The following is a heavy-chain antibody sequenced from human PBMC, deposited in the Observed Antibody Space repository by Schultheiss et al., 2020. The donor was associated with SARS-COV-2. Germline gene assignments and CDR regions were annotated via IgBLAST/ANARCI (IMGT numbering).Heavy chain of an antibody. CDR1: GFTFSSYS. CDR2: ISDSSSYI. J-gene: IGHJ5*02. CDR3: AKAPSIGWDWFDP. V-gene: IGHV3-21*04. Sequence: GESLKISCAASGFTFSSYSMNWVRQAPGKGLEWVSSISDSSSYIYYADSVKGRFTISRDTARNSLYLQMNSLRAEDTAVYYCAKAPSIGWDWFDPWGQGTLVTVSS. D-gene: IGHD6-19*01.